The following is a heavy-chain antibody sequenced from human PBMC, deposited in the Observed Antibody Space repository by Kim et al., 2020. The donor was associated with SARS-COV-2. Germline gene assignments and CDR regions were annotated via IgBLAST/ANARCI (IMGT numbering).Heavy chain of an antibody. CDR3: ARHPYVLRYFDWLDPEYYFDY. V-gene: IGHV4-39*01. J-gene: IGHJ4*02. CDR2: IYYSGST. CDR1: GGSISSSSYY. Sequence: SETLSLTCTVSGGSISSSSYYWGWIRQPPGKGLEWIGSIYYSGSTYYNPSLKSRVTISVDTSKNQFSLKLSSVTAADTAVYYCARHPYVLRYFDWLDPEYYFDYWGQGTLVTVSS. D-gene: IGHD3-9*01.